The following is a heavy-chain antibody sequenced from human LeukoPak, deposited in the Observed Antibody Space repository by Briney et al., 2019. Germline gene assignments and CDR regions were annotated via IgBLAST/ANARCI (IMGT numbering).Heavy chain of an antibody. J-gene: IGHJ5*01. V-gene: IGHV4-59*08. Sequence: PSETLSLTCTVSGDSISNNYWYWIRQAPGNGLEWIGYISSTGSNDYNPSLKSRVTISVDTSRNLFSLRLTSVTAADTAVYYCGRHFTGTSGNYYTDSWGQGTLVTVSS. CDR3: GRHFTGTSGNYYTDS. CDR1: GDSISNNY. CDR2: ISSTGSN. D-gene: IGHD3-10*01.